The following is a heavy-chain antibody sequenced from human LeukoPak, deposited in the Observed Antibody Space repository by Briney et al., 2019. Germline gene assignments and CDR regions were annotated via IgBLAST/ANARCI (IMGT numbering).Heavy chain of an antibody. Sequence: GGSLRLSCAASGFTFRSYWMSWVRQAPGKGLGWVANINQDGSEKYYVDSVKGRFTISRDNAKNSLYLQMNSLRVEDTAVYYCASHYGSGSYSGDAFDVWGQGTMVTVSS. CDR3: ASHYGSGSYSGDAFDV. CDR1: GFTFRSYW. D-gene: IGHD3-10*01. CDR2: INQDGSEK. V-gene: IGHV3-7*01. J-gene: IGHJ3*01.